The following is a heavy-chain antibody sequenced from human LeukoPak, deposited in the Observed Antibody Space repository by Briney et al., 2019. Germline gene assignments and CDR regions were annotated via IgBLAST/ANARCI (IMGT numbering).Heavy chain of an antibody. V-gene: IGHV4-34*01. D-gene: IGHD1-1*01. J-gene: IGHJ6*03. CDR3: ARDNPTPNTWYMDV. CDR2: INHSGST. Sequence: SETLSLTCAVYGGSFSGYYWSWIRQPPGKGLEWIGEINHSGSTNYNPSFRSRVTISTDTSKNQFSLKLSSVSDADTAVYYCARDNPTPNTWYMDVWGKGTTVTVSS. CDR1: GGSFSGYY.